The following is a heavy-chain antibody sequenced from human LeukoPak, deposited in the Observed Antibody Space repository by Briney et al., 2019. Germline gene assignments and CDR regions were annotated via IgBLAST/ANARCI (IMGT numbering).Heavy chain of an antibody. D-gene: IGHD5-18*01. V-gene: IGHV3-21*01. CDR1: GLTFSNYN. Sequence: GGSLRLSCAASGLTFSNYNMNWVRQAPGKGLEWVSYISTSSSYIYYADSVKGRFTISRDNAKNSLYLQMNSLRAEDTAVYYCARGTGYTYAFTGRERTKSRLDYWGQGTLVTVSS. CDR2: ISTSSSYI. J-gene: IGHJ4*02. CDR3: ARGTGYTYAFTGRERTKSRLDY.